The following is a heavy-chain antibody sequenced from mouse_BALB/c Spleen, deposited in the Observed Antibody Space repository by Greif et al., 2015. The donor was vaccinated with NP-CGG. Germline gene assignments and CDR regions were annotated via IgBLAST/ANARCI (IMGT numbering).Heavy chain of an antibody. CDR2: ILPGSSST. CDR3: AREGGNWGFAY. J-gene: IGHJ3*01. Sequence: VKLVESGAELMKPGASVKISCKATGYTFSSYWIEWVKQRPGHGPEWIGEILPGSSSTNYNEKFKGKATFTADTSSNTACMQLSSLTSEDSAVYYCAREGGNWGFAYWGQGTLVTVSA. V-gene: IGHV1-9*01. CDR1: GYTFSSYW. D-gene: IGHD4-1*01.